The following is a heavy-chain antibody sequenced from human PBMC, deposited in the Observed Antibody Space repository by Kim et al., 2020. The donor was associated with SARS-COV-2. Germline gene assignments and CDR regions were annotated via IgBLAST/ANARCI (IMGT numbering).Heavy chain of an antibody. J-gene: IGHJ4*02. Sequence: NKYNADSVKGRFTISRDNSKNTLYLQMNSLRAEDTAVYYCARDSSSWYLGYWGQGTLVTVSS. CDR3: ARDSSSWYLGY. CDR2: NK. V-gene: IGHV3-30*01. D-gene: IGHD6-13*01.